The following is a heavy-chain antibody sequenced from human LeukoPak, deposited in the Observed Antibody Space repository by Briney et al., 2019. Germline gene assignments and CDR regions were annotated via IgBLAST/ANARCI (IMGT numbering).Heavy chain of an antibody. CDR3: ASEFHDLDAFDI. J-gene: IGHJ3*02. V-gene: IGHV3-21*01. CDR1: GFTFSSYS. Sequence: GGSLRLSCAASGFTFSSYSMNWVRQAPGKGLEWVSSISSSSSYIYYTDSVKGRFTISRDNAKNSLYLQMNSLRAEDTAVYYCASEFHDLDAFDIWGQGTMVTVSS. D-gene: IGHD2-21*01. CDR2: ISSSSSYI.